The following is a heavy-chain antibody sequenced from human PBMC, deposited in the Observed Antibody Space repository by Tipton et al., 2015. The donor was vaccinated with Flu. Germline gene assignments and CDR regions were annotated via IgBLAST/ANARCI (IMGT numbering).Heavy chain of an antibody. CDR1: GGSISSRTDF. V-gene: IGHV4-39*01. J-gene: IGHJ5*02. CDR2: DHYSGSP. Sequence: TLSLTCAVSGGSISSRTDFWVWVRQSPGKGLEWIGRDHYSGSPTINPSLKSRVAISVDMSKNQFSLRLSSVTAGDTAVYYCARHVEGDSGYENGFDPWGQGTLVIVSS. D-gene: IGHD5-12*01. CDR3: ARHVEGDSGYENGFDP.